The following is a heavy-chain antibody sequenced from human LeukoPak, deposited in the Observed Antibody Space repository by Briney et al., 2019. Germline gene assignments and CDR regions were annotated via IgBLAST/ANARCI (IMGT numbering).Heavy chain of an antibody. V-gene: IGHV3-48*03. CDR2: ISSSGSTI. CDR3: ARVAEAYYYGSESYHDY. Sequence: PGGSLRLSCAASGFTFSSYEMNWVRQAPGKGLEWVSYISSSGSTIYYADPVKGRFTISRDNAKNSLYLQMNSLRAEDTAVYYCARVAEAYYYGSESYHDYWGQGTLVTVSS. CDR1: GFTFSSYE. J-gene: IGHJ4*02. D-gene: IGHD3-10*01.